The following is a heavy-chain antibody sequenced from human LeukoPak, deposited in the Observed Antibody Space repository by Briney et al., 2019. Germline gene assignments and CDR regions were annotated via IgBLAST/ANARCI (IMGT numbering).Heavy chain of an antibody. CDR3: VRYLSGWYYFDW. D-gene: IGHD6-19*01. Sequence: YPGGSLRLSCAASGFTFSTFGMRWVRQAPGKGLEWVSTIPASGGNTYYADSVRGRFTIPRDNSKNTLYLQINSLTAEDTAIYYCVRYLSGWYYFDWWGQGTLVTVSS. J-gene: IGHJ4*02. CDR2: IPASGGNT. CDR1: GFTFSTFG. V-gene: IGHV3-23*01.